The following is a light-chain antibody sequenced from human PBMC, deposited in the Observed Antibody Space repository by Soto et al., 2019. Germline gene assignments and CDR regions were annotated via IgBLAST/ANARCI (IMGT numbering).Light chain of an antibody. CDR1: QSISSW. CDR3: QQYNIYSPDYT. J-gene: IGKJ2*01. CDR2: KAS. V-gene: IGKV1-5*03. Sequence: DIQMTQSPSTLSASVGDRVTITCRASQSISSWLAWYQQKPGKAPKLLIYKASSLGSGVPSRFSGSGSGTEITLTISSLQLDDFATYYCQQYNIYSPDYTFGQGTNLEIK.